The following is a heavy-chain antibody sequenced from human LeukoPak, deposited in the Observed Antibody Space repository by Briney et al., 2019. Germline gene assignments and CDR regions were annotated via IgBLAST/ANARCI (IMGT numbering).Heavy chain of an antibody. D-gene: IGHD3-22*01. CDR1: NGSISPYY. J-gene: IGHJ6*03. CDR2: INYSGST. V-gene: IGHV4-59*12. Sequence: SETLSLTCTVSNGSISPYYWTWIRQPPGKGLEYIGYINYSGSTKYNPSLKSQLTISVGTSKNQFFLELSSVTAADTAVYYCARARVSDTSGPYFGYFYDMDVWGKGTTVIVSS. CDR3: ARARVSDTSGPYFGYFYDMDV.